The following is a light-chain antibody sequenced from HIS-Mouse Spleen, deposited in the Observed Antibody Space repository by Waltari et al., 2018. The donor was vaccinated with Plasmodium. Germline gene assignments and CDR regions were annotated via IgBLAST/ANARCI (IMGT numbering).Light chain of an antibody. CDR1: QSVSSY. CDR2: DAS. CDR3: QQRSNWPPYT. J-gene: IGKJ2*01. Sequence: EIVLTQSPATLSLSPGERATLSCRASQSVSSYLAWYQQKPGQAPMLLISDASNRATGIPARFSGSGSGTDFTLTISSLEPEDFAVYYCQQRSNWPPYTFGQGTKLEIK. V-gene: IGKV3-11*01.